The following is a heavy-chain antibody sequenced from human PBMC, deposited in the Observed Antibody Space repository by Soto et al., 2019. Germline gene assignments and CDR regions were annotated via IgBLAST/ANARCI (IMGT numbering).Heavy chain of an antibody. CDR1: GDSVSSNSAA. J-gene: IGHJ3*02. V-gene: IGHV6-1*01. D-gene: IGHD7-27*01. CDR3: ARDKRNNNMARLTGDPNDAFDI. CDR2: TYYRSKWYN. Sequence: KQSQTLSLTCAISGDSVSSNSAAWNWIRQSPSRGLEWLGRTYYRSKWYNDYAVSVKSRITINPDTSKNPFSLQMNSVTPEDTVVYYCARDKRNNNMARLTGDPNDAFDIWGQGTMVTVSS.